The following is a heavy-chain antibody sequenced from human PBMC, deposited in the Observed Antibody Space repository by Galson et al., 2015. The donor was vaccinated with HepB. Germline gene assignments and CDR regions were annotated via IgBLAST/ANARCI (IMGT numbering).Heavy chain of an antibody. CDR2: IYHGGST. D-gene: IGHD6-19*01. CDR1: GDSISNDRW. Sequence: SETLSLTCAVSGDSISNDRWWSWVRQSPGKGLECIGEIYHGGSTSYNPSLKSRATISVDKSKNQFSLRLSSVTAADTAVYYCARFREGGGWLDYWGQGILVTVSS. CDR3: ARFREGGGWLDY. V-gene: IGHV4-4*02. J-gene: IGHJ4*02.